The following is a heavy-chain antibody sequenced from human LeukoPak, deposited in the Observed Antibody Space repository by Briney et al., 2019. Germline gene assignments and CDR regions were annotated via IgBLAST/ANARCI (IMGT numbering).Heavy chain of an antibody. CDR3: ASVRVLRFLEWSKDAFDI. CDR2: VIPISGGA. D-gene: IGHD3-3*01. V-gene: IGHV1-69*01. J-gene: IGHJ3*02. CDR1: GDNLSNFA. Sequence: SVKVSCQVSGDNLSNFAVSWVRQAPGQGLEWMGGVIPISGGATYAQTFRDRVTFTADESTNIAYMELRSLSSDDTAVYFCASVRVLRFLEWSKDAFDIWGQGTMVTVSS.